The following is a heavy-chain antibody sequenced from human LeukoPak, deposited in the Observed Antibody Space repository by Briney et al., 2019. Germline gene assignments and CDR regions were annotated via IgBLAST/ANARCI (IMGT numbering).Heavy chain of an antibody. CDR1: GASISNSAYY. V-gene: IGHV4-39*01. D-gene: IGHD3-3*01. CDR2: VHYSGST. Sequence: SETLSLTCTVSGASISNSAYYWLWIRQPPGEGLECIGTVHYSGSTFSNPSLKSRVNISVDTSKNQFSLQLSSVTAADTAVYYCARLFFVIDTWGQGTLVTVSS. J-gene: IGHJ5*02. CDR3: ARLFFVIDT.